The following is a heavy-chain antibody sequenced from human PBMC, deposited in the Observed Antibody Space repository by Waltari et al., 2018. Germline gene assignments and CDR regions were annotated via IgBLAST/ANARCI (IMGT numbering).Heavy chain of an antibody. CDR2: ISPNGRYI. D-gene: IGHD3-10*01. Sequence: EEQLVESGGGLVKPGGSLRLSCAASEFSFSSYCMNWVRQVPGKGLEWVSSISPNGRYIYYADSVKGRFTISRDNAKNSLYLQVNSLRAADTAVHYCARDQSEVWFGKRTAVWFDFWGRGTLVTVSS. V-gene: IGHV3-21*06. CDR3: ARDQSEVWFGKRTAVWFDF. CDR1: EFSFSSYC. J-gene: IGHJ4*02.